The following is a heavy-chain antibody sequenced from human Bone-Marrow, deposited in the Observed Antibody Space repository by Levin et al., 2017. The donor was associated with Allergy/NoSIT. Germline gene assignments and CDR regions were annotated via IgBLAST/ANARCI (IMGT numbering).Heavy chain of an antibody. CDR3: AREGDFWGGYSDQQDFLDS. V-gene: IGHV3-48*03. D-gene: IGHD3-3*01. J-gene: IGHJ4*02. CDR2: ISSSGSTR. CDR1: GFTFRSYE. Sequence: GGSLRLSCEGSGFTFRSYEMNWVRQAPGKGREWVSYISSSGSTRYYADSVKGRFTISRDNAKNSLYLQMNSLSLEDTAVYYCAREGDFWGGYSDQQDFLDSWGQGTLVTVSS.